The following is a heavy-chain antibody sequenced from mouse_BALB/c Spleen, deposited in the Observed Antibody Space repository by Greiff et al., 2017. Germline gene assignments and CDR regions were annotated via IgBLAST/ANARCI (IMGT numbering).Heavy chain of an antibody. J-gene: IGHJ1*01. CDR2: ISSGSSTI. D-gene: IGHD1-1*01. V-gene: IGHV5-17*02. CDR3: ASSGYYGSSYWYFDV. Sequence: EVKLVESGGGLVQPGGSRTLSCAASGFTFSSFGMHWVRQAPEKGLEWVAYISSGSSTIYYADTVKGRFTISRDNPKNTLFLQMTSLRSEDTAMYYCASSGYYGSSYWYFDVWGAGTTVTVSS. CDR1: GFTFSSFG.